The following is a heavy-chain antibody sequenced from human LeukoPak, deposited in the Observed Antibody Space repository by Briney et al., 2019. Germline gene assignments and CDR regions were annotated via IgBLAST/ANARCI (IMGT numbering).Heavy chain of an antibody. Sequence: GGSLRLSCAASGFTFSSYGMHWVRQAPGKGLEWVAVISYDGSNKYYADSVKGRFTISRDNSKNTLYLQMNSLRAEDTAVYYCASVMGALITDPYYFDYWGQGTLVTVSS. CDR2: ISYDGSNK. J-gene: IGHJ4*02. CDR1: GFTFSSYG. V-gene: IGHV3-30*03. D-gene: IGHD1-26*01. CDR3: ASVMGALITDPYYFDY.